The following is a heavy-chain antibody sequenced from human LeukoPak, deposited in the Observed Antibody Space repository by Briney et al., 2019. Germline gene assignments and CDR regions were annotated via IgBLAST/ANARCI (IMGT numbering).Heavy chain of an antibody. CDR3: ARDTDYDDDYFDY. D-gene: IGHD4-17*01. CDR1: GFTFSSYW. J-gene: IGHJ4*02. Sequence: GGSLRLSCAASGFTFSSYWMSWVRQAPGKGLEWMANIKQDGSEKYYVDSVKGRFTISRDNAKNSLYLQMNSLRAEDTAVYYCARDTDYDDDYFDYWGQGTLVTVSS. CDR2: IKQDGSEK. V-gene: IGHV3-7*03.